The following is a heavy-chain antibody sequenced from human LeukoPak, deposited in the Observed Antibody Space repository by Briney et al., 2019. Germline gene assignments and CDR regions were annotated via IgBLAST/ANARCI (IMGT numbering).Heavy chain of an antibody. J-gene: IGHJ3*02. V-gene: IGHV3-30*04. CDR1: GFIFSSYA. CDR2: ISYDGSNK. CDR3: VRDGFGYDDSSGYAFDI. D-gene: IGHD3-22*01. Sequence: GRSLRLSCAASGFIFSSYAMHWVRQAPGKGLEWVAVISYDGSNKYYADSVKGRFTISRDNSKNTLYLQMNSLRAEDTAVYYCVRDGFGYDDSSGYAFDIWGQGTMVTVSS.